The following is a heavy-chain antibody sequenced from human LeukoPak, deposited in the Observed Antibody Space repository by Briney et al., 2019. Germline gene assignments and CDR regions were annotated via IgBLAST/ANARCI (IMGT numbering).Heavy chain of an antibody. D-gene: IGHD6-19*01. J-gene: IGHJ4*02. Sequence: GGSLRLSRAASGFTFSSYAMHWVRQAPGKGLEYVSAISSNGGSTYYANSVKGRFTISRDNSKNTLYLQMGSLRAEDMAVYYCARVTRSYSSGWYDYWGQGTLVTVSS. CDR3: ARVTRSYSSGWYDY. CDR1: GFTFSSYA. CDR2: ISSNGGST. V-gene: IGHV3-64*01.